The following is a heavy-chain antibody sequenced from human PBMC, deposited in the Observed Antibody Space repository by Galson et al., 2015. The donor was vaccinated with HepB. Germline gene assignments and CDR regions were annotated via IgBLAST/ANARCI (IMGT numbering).Heavy chain of an antibody. J-gene: IGHJ6*02. CDR1: GGSISSGGYY. D-gene: IGHD3-22*01. Sequence: TLSLTCTVSGGSISSGGYYWNWIRQHPGKGLEWIGYMYNSGSTYYNPSLKSRVTISVDTSKNQFSLKVNSVTAADTAVYYCARTLSSAYYYGMDVWGQGTTVTVSS. V-gene: IGHV4-31*03. CDR2: MYNSGST. CDR3: ARTLSSAYYYGMDV.